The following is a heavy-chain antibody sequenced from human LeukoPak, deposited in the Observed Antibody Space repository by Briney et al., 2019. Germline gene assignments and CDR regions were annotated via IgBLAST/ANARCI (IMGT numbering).Heavy chain of an antibody. CDR2: IIPILGIA. V-gene: IGHV1-69*04. CDR3: ARGIVGEGRYYFDY. J-gene: IGHJ4*02. CDR1: GGTFSSYA. Sequence: GASVKVSCKASGGTFSSYAISWVRQAPGQGLEWMGRIIPILGIANYAQKFQGRVTITADKSTSTAYMELSSLRSEDTAVYYCARGIVGEGRYYFDYWGQGTLVTVSS. D-gene: IGHD1-26*01.